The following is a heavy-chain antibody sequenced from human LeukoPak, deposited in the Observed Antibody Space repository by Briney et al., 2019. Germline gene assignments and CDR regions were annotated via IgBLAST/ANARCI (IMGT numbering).Heavy chain of an antibody. CDR3: ARTPGPGPENY. V-gene: IGHV3-7*01. CDR1: GFSFSDYW. D-gene: IGHD1-14*01. Sequence: PGGSLRLSCAASGFSFSDYWMNWVRQAPGKGLEWVANINKDESEKYYVDSVKGRLTISRDNAKNSLYLQMNSLRVEDTAVYYCARTPGPGPENYWGQGTLVTVSS. J-gene: IGHJ4*02. CDR2: INKDESEK.